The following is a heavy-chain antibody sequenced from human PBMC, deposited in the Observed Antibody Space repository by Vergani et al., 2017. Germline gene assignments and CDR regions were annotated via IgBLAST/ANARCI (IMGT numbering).Heavy chain of an antibody. CDR3: AGYCSSTSCHSNWFDP. J-gene: IGHJ5*02. CDR2: IYYSGCT. Sequence: QVQLQESGPGLVKPSETLSLTCTVSGGSVSSGSYYWSWIRQPAGKGLEWIWYIYYSGCTNYNPSLKSRVTISVDTAKNQFSLKLSSVTAADTAVDYCAGYCSSTSCHSNWFDPWGQGTLVTVSS. D-gene: IGHD2-2*03. CDR1: GGSVSSGSYY. V-gene: IGHV4-61*10.